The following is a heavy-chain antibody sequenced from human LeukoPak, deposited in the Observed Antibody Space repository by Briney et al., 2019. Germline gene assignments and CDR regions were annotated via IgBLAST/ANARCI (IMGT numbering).Heavy chain of an antibody. J-gene: IGHJ4*02. V-gene: IGHV4-30-2*01. CDR2: IFHTGHT. Sequence: SETLSLTCAVSGGSISSGDYPWSWIRQPPGKGLEWIGYIFHTGHTSYNPSLKSRVTISVDMSKNQIALKLSSVTAADTAVYYWARGFYGSGSHFDYWGQGSLVTVSS. D-gene: IGHD3-10*01. CDR3: ARGFYGSGSHFDY. CDR1: GGSISSGDYP.